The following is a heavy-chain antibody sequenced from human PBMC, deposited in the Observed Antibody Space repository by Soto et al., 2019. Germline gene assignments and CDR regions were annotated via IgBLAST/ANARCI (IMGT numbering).Heavy chain of an antibody. CDR3: TTDRYYYGSGSYYLSRFAVDRVDY. D-gene: IGHD3-10*01. Sequence: GGSLRLSCAASGFTFSNAWMNWVRQAPGKGLEWVGRIKSKTDGGTTDYAAPVKGRFTISRDDSKNTLYLQMNSLKTEDTAVYYCTTDRYYYGSGSYYLSRFAVDRVDYWGQGTLVTVSS. V-gene: IGHV3-15*07. CDR2: IKSKTDGGTT. CDR1: GFTFSNAW. J-gene: IGHJ4*02.